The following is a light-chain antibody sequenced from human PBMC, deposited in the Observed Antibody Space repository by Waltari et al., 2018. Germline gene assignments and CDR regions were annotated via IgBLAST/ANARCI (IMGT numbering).Light chain of an antibody. CDR2: DAV. J-gene: IGKJ5*01. CDR1: QSLGGDY. CDR3: QYYTS. Sequence: VLTQSPGTLSLSPGERATLSCRASQSLGGDYLAWYQQNPGQPPRLLIHDAVSRATGIPDRFSGSGSVTDFTLTITRLEPEEFAVYYCQYYTSFGPGTRLDIK. V-gene: IGKV3-20*01.